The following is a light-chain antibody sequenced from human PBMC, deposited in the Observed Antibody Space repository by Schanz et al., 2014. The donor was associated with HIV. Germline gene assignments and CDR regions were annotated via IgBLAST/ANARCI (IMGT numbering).Light chain of an antibody. CDR1: SSDVGGYKY. Sequence: QSALTQPPSASGSPGQSVTISCTGTSSDVGGYKYVSWYQQHPGKAPKLMIYDVTKRPSGVPDRFSGSKSGNTASLTISGLQPEDEADYYCISYTSDTVLFGGGTKLTVL. CDR2: DVT. V-gene: IGLV2-8*01. J-gene: IGLJ2*01. CDR3: ISYTSDTVL.